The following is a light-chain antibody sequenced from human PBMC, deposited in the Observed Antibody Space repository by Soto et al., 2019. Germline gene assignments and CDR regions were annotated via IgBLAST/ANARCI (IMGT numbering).Light chain of an antibody. CDR3: CSYAGNGAWV. V-gene: IGLV2-23*02. Sequence: QSVLTQPASVSGSPGQSITISCTGSSGDVGNYDLVSWYQQIPGKAPQLMIFEVSRRPSRVSDRFSGSKSGNTASLTISGLQAEDEGDFDCCSYAGNGAWVFGGGTKLTDL. J-gene: IGLJ3*02. CDR2: EVS. CDR1: SGDVGNYDL.